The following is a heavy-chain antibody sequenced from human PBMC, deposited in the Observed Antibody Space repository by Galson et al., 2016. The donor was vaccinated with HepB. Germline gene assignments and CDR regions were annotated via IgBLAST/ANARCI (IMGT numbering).Heavy chain of an antibody. J-gene: IGHJ4*02. Sequence: SGFTFSSYWMNWVRQAPGKGLEWVANIKQDGSEKYYVDSVKGRFTISRDNAKNSLYLQMNSLRAEDTAVYYCAREFSSSWYMRKYFDYWGQGTLVTVSS. CDR3: AREFSSSWYMRKYFDY. CDR1: GFTFSSYW. V-gene: IGHV3-7*01. CDR2: IKQDGSEK. D-gene: IGHD6-13*01.